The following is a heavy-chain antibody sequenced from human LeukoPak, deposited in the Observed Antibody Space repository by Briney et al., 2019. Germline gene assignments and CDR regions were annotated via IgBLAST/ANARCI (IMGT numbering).Heavy chain of an antibody. Sequence: PGGSLRLSCAASGFTFSSYAMHWVRQAPGKGLEYVSAISSNGGSTYYANSVKGRFTISRDNSKNTLYLQMGSLRAEDMAVYYCARDRSFWSGYPIHPFDYWGQGTLVTVSS. D-gene: IGHD3-3*01. J-gene: IGHJ4*02. CDR3: ARDRSFWSGYPIHPFDY. V-gene: IGHV3-64*01. CDR1: GFTFSSYA. CDR2: ISSNGGST.